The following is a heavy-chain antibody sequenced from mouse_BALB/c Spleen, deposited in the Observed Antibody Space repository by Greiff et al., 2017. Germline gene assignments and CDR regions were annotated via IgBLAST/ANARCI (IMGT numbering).Heavy chain of an antibody. CDR2: IDPYNGGT. Sequence: VQLQQSGPELVKPGASVKVSCKASGYSFTDYNMYWVKQSHGKSLEWIGYIDPYNGGTSYNQKFKGKATLTADKSSSTAYMQLSSLTSDDSAVYFCARRDDYDGFAYWGQGTLVTVSA. V-gene: IGHV1S135*01. CDR1: GYSFTDYN. D-gene: IGHD2-4*01. J-gene: IGHJ3*01. CDR3: ARRDDYDGFAY.